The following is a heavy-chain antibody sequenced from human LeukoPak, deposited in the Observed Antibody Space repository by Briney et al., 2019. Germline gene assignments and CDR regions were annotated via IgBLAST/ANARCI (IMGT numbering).Heavy chain of an antibody. CDR1: GFTFSSYA. CDR3: AKDFGSGSYDYYYMDV. CDR2: ISGSGGST. V-gene: IGHV3-23*01. D-gene: IGHD3-10*01. J-gene: IGHJ6*03. Sequence: GGSLRLSCAASGFTFSSYAMSWVRQAPGEGLEWVSAISGSGGSTYYADSVKGRFTISRDNSKNTLYLQMNSLRAEDTAVYYCAKDFGSGSYDYYYMDVWGKGTTVTVSS.